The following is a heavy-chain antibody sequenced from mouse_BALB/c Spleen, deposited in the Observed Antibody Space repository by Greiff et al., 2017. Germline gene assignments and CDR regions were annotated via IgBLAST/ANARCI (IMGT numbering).Heavy chain of an antibody. CDR3: ASQGVITTVVATNYYAMDY. D-gene: IGHD1-1*01. V-gene: IGHV5-6*01. CDR2: ISSGGSYT. J-gene: IGHJ4*01. Sequence: EVMLVESGGDLVKPGGSLKLSCAAYGFTFSSYGMSWVRQTPDKRLEWVATISSGGSYTYYPDSVKGRFTISRDNAKNTLYLQMSSLKSEDTAMYYCASQGVITTVVATNYYAMDYWGQGTSVTVSS. CDR1: GFTFSSYG.